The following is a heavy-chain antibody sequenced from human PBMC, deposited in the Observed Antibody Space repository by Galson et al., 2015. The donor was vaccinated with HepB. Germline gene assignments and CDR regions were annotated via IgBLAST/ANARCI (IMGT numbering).Heavy chain of an antibody. CDR1: GFTFSSYG. J-gene: IGHJ6*02. CDR3: AKGTGFYYYYGMDV. CDR2: ISYDGSNK. V-gene: IGHV3-30*18. D-gene: IGHD7-27*01. Sequence: SLRLSCAASGFTFSSYGMHWVRQAPGKGLEWVAVISYDGSNKYYADSVKGRFTISRDNSKNTLYLQMNSLRAEDTAVYYCAKGTGFYYYYGMDVWGQGTTVTVSS.